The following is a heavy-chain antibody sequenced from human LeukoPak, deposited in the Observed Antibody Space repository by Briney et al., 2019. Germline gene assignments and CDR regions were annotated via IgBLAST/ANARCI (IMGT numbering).Heavy chain of an antibody. V-gene: IGHV3-23*01. J-gene: IGHJ3*02. CDR2: ISVSGGST. Sequence: GGSLRLSCAASGFTFSSYAMSWVRQAPGKGLEWVSSISVSGGSTYYADSVKGRFTISRDNSKNTLYLQMNSLRAEDTAVYYCAKGAQEDIVVVVAANHAFDIWGQGTMVTVSS. CDR3: AKGAQEDIVVVVAANHAFDI. CDR1: GFTFSSYA. D-gene: IGHD2-15*01.